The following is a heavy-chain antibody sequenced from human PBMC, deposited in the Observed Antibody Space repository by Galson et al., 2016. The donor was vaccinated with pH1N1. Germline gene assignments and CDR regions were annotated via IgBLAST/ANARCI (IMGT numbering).Heavy chain of an antibody. D-gene: IGHD3-16*01. CDR2: IDRTGIEK. Sequence: SLRLSCAASGFTFSSHWMTWVRQAPGKGLEWVANIDRTGIEKYYGDSVKGRFTISGDNSKNSLYLQMNSLRAEDTAVYYCEGGRAADYWGQGTLVTVSS. CDR3: EGGRAADY. V-gene: IGHV3-7*01. CDR1: GFTFSSHW. J-gene: IGHJ4*02.